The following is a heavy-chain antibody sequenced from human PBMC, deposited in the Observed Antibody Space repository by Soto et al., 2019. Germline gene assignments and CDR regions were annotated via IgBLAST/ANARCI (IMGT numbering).Heavy chain of an antibody. CDR2: ISGSSSNI. Sequence: GGSLRLSCAASGFTFWTYTMNWVRQVPGKGLEWVSSISGSSSNIHYSDSVKGRFTISRDNAKNSLYLQMNSLRAEDTAVYYCAREADYVNWFDPWGQGTLVTVSS. CDR3: AREADYVNWFDP. V-gene: IGHV3-21*01. D-gene: IGHD4-17*01. J-gene: IGHJ5*02. CDR1: GFTFWTYT.